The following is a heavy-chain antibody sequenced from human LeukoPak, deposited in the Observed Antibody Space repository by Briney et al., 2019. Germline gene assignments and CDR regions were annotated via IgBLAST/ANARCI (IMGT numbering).Heavy chain of an antibody. CDR3: ASLEGRDGYYFDY. J-gene: IGHJ4*02. V-gene: IGHV3-53*01. D-gene: IGHD5-24*01. CDR2: IYSGGST. Sequence: GGSLRLSCAASGFTVSSNYMSRVRQAPGKGLEWVSVIYSGGSTYYADSVKGRFTISRDNSKNTLYLQMNSLRAEDTAVYYCASLEGRDGYYFDYWGQGTLVTVSS. CDR1: GFTVSSNY.